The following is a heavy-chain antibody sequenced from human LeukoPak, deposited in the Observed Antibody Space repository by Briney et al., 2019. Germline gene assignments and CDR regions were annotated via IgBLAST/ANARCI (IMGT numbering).Heavy chain of an antibody. Sequence: ASVKVSCKASGYTFTSYDINWVRQASGQGLEWMGWISAYNGNTNYAQKFQGRVTMTTDTSTSTAYMELRSLRSDDTAVYYCARVFCDSTSCRGAFDIWGQGTMVTVSS. V-gene: IGHV1-18*01. CDR1: GYTFTSYD. CDR2: ISAYNGNT. J-gene: IGHJ3*02. D-gene: IGHD2-2*01. CDR3: ARVFCDSTSCRGAFDI.